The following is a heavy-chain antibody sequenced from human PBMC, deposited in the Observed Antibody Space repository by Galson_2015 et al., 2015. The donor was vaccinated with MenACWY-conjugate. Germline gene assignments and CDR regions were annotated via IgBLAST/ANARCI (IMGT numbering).Heavy chain of an antibody. V-gene: IGHV3-7*05. Sequence: SLRLSCAASGFTFRRFGMHWVRLVPGQGLEWVAHIMKDGSGKYYVDSVKGRFTISRDNAKNSLNLHMNSLRAEDTAVYFCARYVAALDYWGQGTPVTVSS. J-gene: IGHJ4*02. CDR1: GFTFRRFG. CDR2: IMKDGSGK. D-gene: IGHD3-10*02. CDR3: ARYVAALDY.